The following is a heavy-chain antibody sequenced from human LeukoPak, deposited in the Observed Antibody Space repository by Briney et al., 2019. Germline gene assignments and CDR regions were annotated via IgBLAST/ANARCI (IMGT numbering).Heavy chain of an antibody. CDR1: GFTVSGNY. J-gene: IGHJ6*03. CDR3: ASPPDYSNYPLDYYYYMDV. D-gene: IGHD4-11*01. Sequence: AGGSLRLSCAVSGFTVSGNYMSWVRQAPGKGLEWVSLIYSGGTTYYADSVKGRFTISRDNSKNTLYLQMNSLRAEDTAVYYCASPPDYSNYPLDYYYYMDVWGKGTTVTVSS. V-gene: IGHV3-53*05. CDR2: IYSGGTT.